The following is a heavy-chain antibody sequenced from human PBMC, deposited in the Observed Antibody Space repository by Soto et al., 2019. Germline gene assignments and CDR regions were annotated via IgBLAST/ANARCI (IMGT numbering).Heavy chain of an antibody. CDR3: ARDGVGVVPAAIRFDY. Sequence: QVQLVESGGGVVQPGRSLRLSCATSGFTFSSYAIHWVRQAPGNGLEWVAVISYDGSNKNYADSVKGRFTISRDNPKNTVDLQMNSLRAEDTSVYYCARDGVGVVPAAIRFDYWGQGTLVTVSS. J-gene: IGHJ4*02. D-gene: IGHD2-2*01. CDR2: ISYDGSNK. V-gene: IGHV3-30-3*01. CDR1: GFTFSSYA.